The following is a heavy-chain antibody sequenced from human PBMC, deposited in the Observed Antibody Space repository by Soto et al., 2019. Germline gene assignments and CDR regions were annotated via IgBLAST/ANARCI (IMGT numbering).Heavy chain of an antibody. CDR3: ARERAVADAFDI. D-gene: IGHD6-19*01. CDR1: GFTFSSYA. J-gene: IGHJ3*02. CDR2: ISYDGSNK. V-gene: IGHV3-30*04. Sequence: SCAASGFTFSSYAMHWVRQAPGKGLEWVAVISYDGSNKYYADSVKGRFTISRDNSKNTLYLQMNSLRAEDTAVNYCARERAVADAFDIWGQGTMVTVSS.